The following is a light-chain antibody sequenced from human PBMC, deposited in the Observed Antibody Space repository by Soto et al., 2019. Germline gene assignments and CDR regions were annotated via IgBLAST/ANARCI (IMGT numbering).Light chain of an antibody. CDR2: SNN. CDR3: ATWDDSLNGPVV. Sequence: QSVLTQPPSESGTPGQRVTISCSGSRSNIGSNTVNWYQQLPGTAPKFLIYSNNQRPSGVPKRFSGSKSSTSASLAISGLQSEDEADYYCATWDDSLNGPVVFGGGTKLTVL. J-gene: IGLJ2*01. CDR1: RSNIGSNT. V-gene: IGLV1-44*01.